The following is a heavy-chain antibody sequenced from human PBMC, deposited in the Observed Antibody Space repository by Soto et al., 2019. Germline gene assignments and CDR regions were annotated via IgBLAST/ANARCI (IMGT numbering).Heavy chain of an antibody. Sequence: PSATLSLTCTVSGDSISTYYWSWIRQTQGKGLEWIGYIYYSGNTYYSPSLKSRVTMSVDTSRNQLLLQLNSVTAADTAVYYCARESAGSGKNNWFDPWGQGTLVTVSS. CDR3: ARESAGSGKNNWFDP. J-gene: IGHJ5*02. D-gene: IGHD3-10*01. CDR2: IYYSGNT. V-gene: IGHV4-59*01. CDR1: GDSISTYY.